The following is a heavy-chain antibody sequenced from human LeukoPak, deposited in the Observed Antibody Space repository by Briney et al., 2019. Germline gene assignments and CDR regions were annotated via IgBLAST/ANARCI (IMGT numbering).Heavy chain of an antibody. CDR2: VNPNSGNT. CDR3: ARVGTYYDFWSGYYLYYFDY. J-gene: IGHJ4*02. V-gene: IGHV1-8*03. D-gene: IGHD3-3*01. Sequence: ASVKVSCKASGYTFTSYDINWVRQATGQGLEWMGWVNPNSGNTGYAQKFQGRVTITRNTSISTAYMELSSLRSEDTAVYYCARVGTYYDFWSGYYLYYFDYWGQGTLVTVSS. CDR1: GYTFTSYD.